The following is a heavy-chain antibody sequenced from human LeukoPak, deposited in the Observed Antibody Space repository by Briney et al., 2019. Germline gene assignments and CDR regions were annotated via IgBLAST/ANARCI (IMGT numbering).Heavy chain of an antibody. J-gene: IGHJ6*03. CDR3: ARDVLEVGLRLGELSSPFYYYYMDV. Sequence: ASVKVSCKASGYTFTSYGISWVRQAPGQGLEWMGWISAYDGNTNYAQKLQGRVTMTTDTSTSTAYMELRSLRSDDTAVYYCARDVLEVGLRLGELSSPFYYYYMDVWGKGTTVTISS. V-gene: IGHV1-18*01. CDR2: ISAYDGNT. CDR1: GYTFTSYG. D-gene: IGHD3-16*02.